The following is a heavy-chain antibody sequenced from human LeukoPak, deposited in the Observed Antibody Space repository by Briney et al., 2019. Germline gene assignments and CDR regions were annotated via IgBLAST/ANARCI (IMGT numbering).Heavy chain of an antibody. Sequence: ASVKVFCKASGYTLTDYYMHWVRQAPGQGLEWMGRINPNSGGTNYAQKFQGRVTMTRDTSISTVYMELSRLRSDDTAVYYCARVGYYESSGYYEYWGQGTLVTVSS. D-gene: IGHD3-22*01. CDR2: INPNSGGT. CDR3: ARVGYYESSGYYEY. V-gene: IGHV1-2*06. CDR1: GYTLTDYY. J-gene: IGHJ4*02.